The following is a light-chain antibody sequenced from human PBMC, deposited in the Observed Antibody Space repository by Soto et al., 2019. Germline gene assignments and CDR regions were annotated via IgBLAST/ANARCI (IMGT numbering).Light chain of an antibody. Sequence: EIVMTQSPATLSVSPGDRVTLSCRASQSINSDLAWYQVKPGQAPRLLIYDASRRASGVPARFSGSGSGTDFTLTISSLGPEDFALYYCQQRNTWPPITFGQGTRLEIK. V-gene: IGKV3-11*01. CDR1: QSINSD. CDR3: QQRNTWPPIT. CDR2: DAS. J-gene: IGKJ5*01.